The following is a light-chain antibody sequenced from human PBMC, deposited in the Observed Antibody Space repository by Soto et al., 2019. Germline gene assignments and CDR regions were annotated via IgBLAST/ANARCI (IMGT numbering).Light chain of an antibody. CDR1: SSDVGSYNR. CDR2: EVS. CDR3: NSYTSSNTYV. J-gene: IGLJ1*01. V-gene: IGLV2-18*02. Sequence: QSVLTQPPSVSGSPGQSVTISCTGTSSDVGSYNRVSWYQQPPGTAPKLMIYEVSNRPSGVPDRFSGSKSGNTASLTISGLQPEDEADYYCNSYTSSNTYVFGTGTKVNRP.